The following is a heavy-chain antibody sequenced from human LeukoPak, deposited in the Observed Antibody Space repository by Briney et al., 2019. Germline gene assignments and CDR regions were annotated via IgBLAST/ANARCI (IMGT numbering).Heavy chain of an antibody. V-gene: IGHV4-59*12. CDR1: GDSFSNYY. Sequence: TASETLSLTCTVSGDSFSNYYWSWIRQPPGKGLEWIGYIYYSGSTNYNPSLKSRVTISVDTSKNQFSLQLRSVTAADTAVYYCARVFDSGSQAYFYYMDVWGKGTTVTISS. J-gene: IGHJ6*03. CDR2: IYYSGST. CDR3: ARVFDSGSQAYFYYMDV. D-gene: IGHD3-10*01.